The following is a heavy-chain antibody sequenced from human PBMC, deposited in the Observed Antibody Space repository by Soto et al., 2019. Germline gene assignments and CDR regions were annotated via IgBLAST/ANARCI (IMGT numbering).Heavy chain of an antibody. CDR1: GFTFSSYW. CDR2: IKQDGSEK. J-gene: IGHJ6*03. CDR3: ARDQPDYYYYYYMDV. Sequence: PGGSLRLSCAASGFTFSSYWMSWVRQAPGKGLEWVANIKQDGSEKYYVDSVKGRFTISRDNAKNSLYLQMNSLRAEDTAVYYCARDQPDYYYYYYMDVWGKGTAVTVSS. V-gene: IGHV3-7*01.